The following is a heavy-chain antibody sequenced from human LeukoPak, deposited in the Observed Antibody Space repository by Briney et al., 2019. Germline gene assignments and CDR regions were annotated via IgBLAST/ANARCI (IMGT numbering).Heavy chain of an antibody. D-gene: IGHD1-26*01. CDR1: GDSISSRGYY. V-gene: IGHV4-61*08. CDR2: IYTSGST. CDR3: ARQASSGSYSWFDP. J-gene: IGHJ5*02. Sequence: SETLSLTCTVSGDSISSRGYYWSWIRQPPGKGLEWIGYIYTSGSTNYNPSLKSRVTISVDTSKNQFSLKLSSVTAADTAVYYCARQASSGSYSWFDPWGQGTLVTVSS.